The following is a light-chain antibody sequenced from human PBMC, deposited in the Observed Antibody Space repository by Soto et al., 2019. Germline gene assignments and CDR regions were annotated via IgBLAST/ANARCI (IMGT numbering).Light chain of an antibody. V-gene: IGKV1-5*01. CDR3: QQYNTYPLT. Sequence: DIQMTQSPSTLSASVGDRVTITCRASQSISSWLAWYQQKPGKAPKLLIYDASTLDGGVPSRFSGRRSGTDLTITISSLQPSDFETYYCQQYNTYPLTFGGGTKVDI. J-gene: IGKJ4*01. CDR1: QSISSW. CDR2: DAS.